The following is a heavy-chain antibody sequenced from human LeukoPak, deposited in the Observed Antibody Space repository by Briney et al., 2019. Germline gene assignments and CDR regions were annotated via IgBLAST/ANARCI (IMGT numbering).Heavy chain of an antibody. D-gene: IGHD1/OR15-1a*01. J-gene: IGHJ4*02. V-gene: IGHV3-30-3*01. CDR2: ISYDGSNK. CDR3: AQNIE. CDR1: GFTFSSYA. Sequence: GGSLRLSCAASGFTFSSYAMHWVRQAPGKGLEWVAVISYDGSNKYYADSVKGRFTISRGNSKNTLYLQMNSLRAEDTAVYYCAQNIEWGQGTLVTVSS.